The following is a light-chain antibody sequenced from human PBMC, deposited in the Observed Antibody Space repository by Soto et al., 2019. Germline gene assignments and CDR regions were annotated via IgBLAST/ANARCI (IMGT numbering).Light chain of an antibody. J-gene: IGKJ1*01. CDR1: QSISSW. Sequence: DIQMTQSPSTLSASVGDRVTITCRASQSISSWLAWYQQKPGKAPKLLIYKSSSLESGVPSRFSGRGSGTGFTLTISSLQPDDFAAYYYQQYSDYPWTFGQGTKVEIK. V-gene: IGKV1-5*03. CDR3: QQYSDYPWT. CDR2: KSS.